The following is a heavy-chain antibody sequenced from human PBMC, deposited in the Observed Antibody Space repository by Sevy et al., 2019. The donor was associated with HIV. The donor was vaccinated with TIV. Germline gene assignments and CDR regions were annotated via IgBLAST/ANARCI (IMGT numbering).Heavy chain of an antibody. Sequence: GGSLRLSCAASGFTFSSYWMHWVRQAPGKGLVWVSRINSDGSSTSYADSVKGRFTISRDNAKNTLYLQMNSLRAEDTAVYYCARLTAAGPAGGQYYYYYMDVWGKGTTVTVSS. D-gene: IGHD6-13*01. V-gene: IGHV3-74*01. J-gene: IGHJ6*03. CDR2: INSDGSST. CDR3: ARLTAAGPAGGQYYYYYMDV. CDR1: GFTFSSYW.